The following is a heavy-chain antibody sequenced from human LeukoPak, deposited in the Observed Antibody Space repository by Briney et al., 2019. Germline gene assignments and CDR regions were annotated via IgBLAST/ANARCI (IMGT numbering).Heavy chain of an antibody. V-gene: IGHV1-18*01. CDR2: ISAYNGNT. CDR1: GYTFTSYG. D-gene: IGHD6-19*01. Sequence: ASVKVSCKASGYTFTSYGISWLRQAPGQGLEWMGWISAYNGNTNYAQKLQGRVTMTTDTSTSRAYMELRSLRSDDTAVYYCARDLAVAGRDDYWGQGTLVTVSS. J-gene: IGHJ4*02. CDR3: ARDLAVAGRDDY.